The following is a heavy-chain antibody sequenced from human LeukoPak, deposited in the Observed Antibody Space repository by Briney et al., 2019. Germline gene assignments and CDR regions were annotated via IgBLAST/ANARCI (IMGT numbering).Heavy chain of an antibody. V-gene: IGHV3-30*18. CDR3: VKEDGHYSYNFDY. CDR2: TSHDGSNK. D-gene: IGHD3-16*02. J-gene: IGHJ4*02. Sequence: GRSLRLSCTASGFTFSTYGMHWVRQAPGKGLEWVAITSHDGSNKYYADSVKGRFTVSRDNSKNTLYLQMNSLRTEDTAVYYCVKEDGHYSYNFDYWGQGTLVTVSS. CDR1: GFTFSTYG.